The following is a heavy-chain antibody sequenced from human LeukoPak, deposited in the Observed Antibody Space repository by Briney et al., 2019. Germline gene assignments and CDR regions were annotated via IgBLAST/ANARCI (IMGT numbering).Heavy chain of an antibody. CDR1: GFTFSSYG. CDR3: ANDVVVVPAAITADY. V-gene: IGHV3-30*02. D-gene: IGHD2-2*02. J-gene: IGHJ4*02. CDR2: IRYDGSNK. Sequence: TGGSLRLSCAASGFTFSSYGMHWVRQAPGKGLEWVAFIRYDGSNKYYADSVKGRFTISRDNSKNTLYLQMNSLRAEDTAVYYCANDVVVVPAAITADYWGQGTLVTVSS.